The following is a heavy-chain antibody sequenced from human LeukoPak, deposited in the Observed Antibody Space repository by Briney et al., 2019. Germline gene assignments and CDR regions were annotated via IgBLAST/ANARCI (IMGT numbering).Heavy chain of an antibody. V-gene: IGHV1-2*02. CDR1: GYTFTGYY. CDR3: AREVYDYSTRNLVDY. CDR2: INPNSGGT. D-gene: IGHD4-11*01. Sequence: GASVKVSCKASGYTFTGYYMHWVRQAPGQGLEWMGWINPNSGGTNYAQKFKGRVTMTRDTSISTAYMELSRLRSDDTAVYYCAREVYDYSTRNLVDYWGQGTLVTVSS. J-gene: IGHJ4*02.